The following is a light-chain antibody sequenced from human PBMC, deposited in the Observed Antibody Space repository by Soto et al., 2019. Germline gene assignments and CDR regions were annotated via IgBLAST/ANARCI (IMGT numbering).Light chain of an antibody. J-gene: IGKJ4*01. CDR2: GAS. V-gene: IGKV3-15*01. Sequence: EVVMTQSPATVSVSPGEGVTLSCRASQTIINDLAWYQQKPGQAPRLLIYGASTRATGVPARFSGGGSGTEFTLTISSLQSEDFAFYYCQQNNKWPPVTFGGGTKVDIK. CDR3: QQNNKWPPVT. CDR1: QTIIND.